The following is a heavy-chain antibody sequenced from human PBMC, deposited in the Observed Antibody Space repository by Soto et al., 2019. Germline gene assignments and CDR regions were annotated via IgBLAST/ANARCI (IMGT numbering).Heavy chain of an antibody. V-gene: IGHV3-30-3*01. D-gene: IGHD6-13*01. Sequence: SLGLRWGRHVPGKGLEWVAVISYDGSNKYYADSVKGRFTISRDNSKNTLYLQMNSLRAEDTAVYYCARDGWRIAGPFDYWGQGTLVTVSS. CDR3: ARDGWRIAGPFDY. J-gene: IGHJ4*02. CDR1: SLG. CDR2: ISYDGSNK.